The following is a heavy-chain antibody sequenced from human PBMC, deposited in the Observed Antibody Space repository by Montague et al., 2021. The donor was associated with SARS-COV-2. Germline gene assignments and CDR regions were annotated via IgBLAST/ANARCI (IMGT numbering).Heavy chain of an antibody. Sequence: SETLSLTCTVAGGSISSYYWSWIRQPPGKGLEWIGYINYSGSTNYNPSLKSRVTISVDTSKNQFSLNLSSVTAADTAVYYCARNLVVHYWYGMAVWGKGTTVTVSS. CDR2: INYSGST. J-gene: IGHJ6*04. CDR3: ARNLVVHYWYGMAV. V-gene: IGHV4-59*01. CDR1: GGSISSYY. D-gene: IGHD2-15*01.